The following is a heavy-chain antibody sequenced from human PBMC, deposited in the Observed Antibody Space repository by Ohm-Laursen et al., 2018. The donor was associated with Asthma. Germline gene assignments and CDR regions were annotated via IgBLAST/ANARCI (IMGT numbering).Heavy chain of an antibody. Sequence: GASVKVSCKASGYTFINYHMHWVRQAPGEGLEWMGVLNPSGGSTTYAQKFRGRATLTRDTSTSTFYMELSSLRSEDTAVYYCARDRGVAVASWYYYGMDVWGQGTTVTVSS. CDR2: LNPSGGST. V-gene: IGHV1-46*01. CDR1: GYTFINYH. J-gene: IGHJ6*02. D-gene: IGHD6-19*01. CDR3: ARDRGVAVASWYYYGMDV.